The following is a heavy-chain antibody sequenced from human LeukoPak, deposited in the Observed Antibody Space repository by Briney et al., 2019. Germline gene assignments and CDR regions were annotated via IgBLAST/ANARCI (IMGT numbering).Heavy chain of an antibody. Sequence: SETLSLTCTVSGASISSSTYYWGWIRQPPGKGLEWIGSIYYSGDTYYNPSLKSRVTISVDTSKNQFSLNLSSVTAADTAIYYCARLRGYTYGPPGYWGQGTLVTASS. V-gene: IGHV4-39*01. J-gene: IGHJ4*02. D-gene: IGHD5-18*01. CDR1: GASISSSTYY. CDR2: IYYSGDT. CDR3: ARLRGYTYGPPGY.